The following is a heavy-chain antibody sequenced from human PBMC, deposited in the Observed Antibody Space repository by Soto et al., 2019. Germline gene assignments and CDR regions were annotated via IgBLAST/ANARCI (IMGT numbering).Heavy chain of an antibody. CDR1: GFTFSSYA. J-gene: IGHJ6*02. CDR2: ISSNGGST. CDR3: ARGWEGDTHPAMNPMDV. D-gene: IGHD1-26*01. V-gene: IGHV3-64*02. Sequence: EVQLVESGEGLVQPGGSLRLSCAASGFTFSSYAMHWVRQAPGKGLEYVSAISSNGGSTYYADSVKGRFTISRDNSKNTLYLQMGSLSAEDMAVYYCARGWEGDTHPAMNPMDVWGQGTTVTVSS.